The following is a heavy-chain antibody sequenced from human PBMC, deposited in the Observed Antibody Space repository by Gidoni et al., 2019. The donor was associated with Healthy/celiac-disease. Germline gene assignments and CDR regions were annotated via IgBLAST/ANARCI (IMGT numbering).Heavy chain of an antibody. D-gene: IGHD1-26*01. V-gene: IGHV3-23*01. J-gene: IGHJ4*02. CDR1: GFTFSSYA. CDR3: AKEPRHVGGEPYYFDY. CDR2: ISGSGGSK. Sequence: EVQLLESGGGLVQPGGSLRLSCAASGFTFSSYAMSWVRQAPGKGLEWVSAISGSGGSKYYADAVKGRFTISRDNSKNTLYLQMNSLRAEDTAVYYCAKEPRHVGGEPYYFDYWGQGTLVTVSS.